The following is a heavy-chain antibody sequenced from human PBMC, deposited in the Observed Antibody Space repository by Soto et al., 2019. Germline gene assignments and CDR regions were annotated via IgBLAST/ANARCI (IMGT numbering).Heavy chain of an antibody. CDR1: GFTFSSYG. J-gene: IGHJ4*02. CDR2: ISYDGSNK. Sequence: GGSLRLSCAASGFTFSSYGMHWVRQAPGKGLEWVAVISYDGSNKYYADSVKGRFTISRDNSKNTLYLQMNSLRAEDTAVYYCAKVSWAAAGPFDYWGQGTLVTVSS. D-gene: IGHD6-13*01. V-gene: IGHV3-30*18. CDR3: AKVSWAAAGPFDY.